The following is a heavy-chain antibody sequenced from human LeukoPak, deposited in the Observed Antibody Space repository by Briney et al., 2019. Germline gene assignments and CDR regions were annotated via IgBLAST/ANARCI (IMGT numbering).Heavy chain of an antibody. V-gene: IGHV4-39*01. CDR1: GGSISSGSYY. D-gene: IGHD3-10*01. CDR2: VYYSGST. CDR3: ARLLYGSGSYSSIFDS. J-gene: IGHJ4*02. Sequence: SQTLSLTCTVSGGSISSGSYYWGWIRQPPGKGLEWIGNVYYSGSTYYNPSLKSRVTISVDTSKNQFSLKLSSVTAADTAVYYCARLLYGSGSYSSIFDSWGQGTLVTVSS.